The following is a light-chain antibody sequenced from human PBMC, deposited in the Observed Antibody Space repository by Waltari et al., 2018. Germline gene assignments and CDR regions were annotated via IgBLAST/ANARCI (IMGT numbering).Light chain of an antibody. J-gene: IGKJ1*01. CDR2: QFS. CDR3: MHSLQLSMWT. Sequence: CLLPAGGSPYLYWCLQKPGHPPQLLIYQFSKRFSAVSKRFSGSASGTDSTLSISRVEAEDGGVYYCMHSLQLSMWTFGQGTTVQIK. CDR1: CLLPAGGSPY. V-gene: IGKV2D-29*01.